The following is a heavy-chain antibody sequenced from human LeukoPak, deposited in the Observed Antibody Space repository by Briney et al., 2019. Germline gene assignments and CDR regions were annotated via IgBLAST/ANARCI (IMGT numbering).Heavy chain of an antibody. CDR2: ISGSGGST. CDR3: TKSVAGRLDY. D-gene: IGHD6-13*01. Sequence: GGSLRLSCAASGFTFSSYAMSWVRQAPGKGLEWVSAISGSGGSTYYADSVKGRFTSSRDNSMNTLYLQMNSLRAEDTAVYYCTKSVAGRLDYWGQGSLVTVSS. J-gene: IGHJ4*02. V-gene: IGHV3-23*01. CDR1: GFTFSSYA.